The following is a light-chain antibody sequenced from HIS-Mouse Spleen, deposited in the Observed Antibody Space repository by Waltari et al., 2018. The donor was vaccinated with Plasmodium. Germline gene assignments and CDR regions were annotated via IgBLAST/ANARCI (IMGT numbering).Light chain of an antibody. J-gene: IGLJ1*01. CDR2: KDS. V-gene: IGLV3-25*03. CDR1: AFPKQY. CDR3: QSADSSGTYV. Sequence: SYELTQPPSVSVSPGQTARIPCSGAAFPKQYAFWYQQKPGQAPVLVIYKDSERPSGIPERFSGSSSGTTVTLTISGVQAEDEADYYCQSADSSGTYVFGTGTKVTVL.